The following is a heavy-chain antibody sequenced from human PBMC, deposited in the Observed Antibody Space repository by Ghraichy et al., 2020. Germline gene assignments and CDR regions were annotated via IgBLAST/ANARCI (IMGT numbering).Heavy chain of an antibody. D-gene: IGHD5-24*01. CDR3: ARYSFWDGYNKEGHYFDY. CDR1: GYSFTSYW. V-gene: IGHV5-51*01. J-gene: IGHJ4*02. Sequence: GESLNISCKGSGYSFTSYWIGWVRQMPGKGLEWMGIIYPGDSDTRYSPSFQGQVTISADKSISTAYLQWSSLKASDTAMYYCARYSFWDGYNKEGHYFDYWGQGTLVTVSS. CDR2: IYPGDSDT.